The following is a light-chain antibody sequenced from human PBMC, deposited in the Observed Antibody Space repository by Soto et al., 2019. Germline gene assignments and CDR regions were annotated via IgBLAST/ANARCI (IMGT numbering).Light chain of an antibody. CDR1: QGISSY. CDR2: AAS. CDR3: QQLNSYPRMYT. Sequence: DIQLTPSPSFLSASVGDRVTITCRASQGISSYLAWYQQKPGKAPKLLIYAASTLQSGVPSRFSGSGSGTEFTLTISSLQPEDFATYYCQQLNSYPRMYTFGQGTKLEIK. V-gene: IGKV1-9*01. J-gene: IGKJ2*01.